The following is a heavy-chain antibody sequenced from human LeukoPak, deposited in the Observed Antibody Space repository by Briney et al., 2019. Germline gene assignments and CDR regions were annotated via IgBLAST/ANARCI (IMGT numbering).Heavy chain of an antibody. Sequence: TPGGSLRLSCAASGFTFSDYHMSWIRQAPGKGLEWVSYIGSSSSYTNYADSVKGRFTISRDNAKNTLYLQMNSLRVEDTAVYYCARGPPLSGNYYVGDYWGQGNLVTVSS. CDR2: IGSSSSYT. CDR1: GFTFSDYH. CDR3: ARGPPLSGNYYVGDY. V-gene: IGHV3-11*06. D-gene: IGHD1-26*01. J-gene: IGHJ4*02.